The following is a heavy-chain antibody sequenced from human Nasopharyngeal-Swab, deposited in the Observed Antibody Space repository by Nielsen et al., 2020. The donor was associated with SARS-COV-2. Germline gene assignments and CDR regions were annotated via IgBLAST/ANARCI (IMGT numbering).Heavy chain of an antibody. Sequence: SGPTLVKPTQTLTLTCTFSGFSLSTSGVGVGWIRQPPGKALEWLALIYWDDDKRYSPSLKSRLTITKDTSKNQVVLTMTNMDPVDTATYYCAHRPYVPGIAVAGKGNWFDPWGQGTLVTVSS. CDR2: IYWDDDK. D-gene: IGHD6-19*01. V-gene: IGHV2-5*02. CDR1: GFSLSTSGVG. CDR3: AHRPYVPGIAVAGKGNWFDP. J-gene: IGHJ5*02.